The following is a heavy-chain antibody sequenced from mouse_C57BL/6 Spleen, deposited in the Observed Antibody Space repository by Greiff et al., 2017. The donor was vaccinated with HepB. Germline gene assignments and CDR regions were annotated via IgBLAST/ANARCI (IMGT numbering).Heavy chain of an antibody. V-gene: IGHV5-17*01. CDR2: ISSGSSTI. D-gene: IGHD1-1*01. Sequence: EVMLVESGGGLVKPGGSLKLSCAASGFTFSDYGIHWVRQAPEKGLEWVAYISSGSSTIYYADTVKGRFTISRDNAKNTLFLQMTSLRSEDTAMYYCARVELLRYGYFDYWGQGTTLTVSS. CDR1: GFTFSDYG. CDR3: ARVELLRYGYFDY. J-gene: IGHJ2*01.